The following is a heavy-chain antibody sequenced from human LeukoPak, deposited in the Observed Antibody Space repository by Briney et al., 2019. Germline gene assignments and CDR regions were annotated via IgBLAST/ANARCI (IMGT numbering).Heavy chain of an antibody. CDR2: INRNGDST. J-gene: IGHJ4*02. V-gene: IGHV3-20*04. CDR1: GFTFDDYG. Sequence: GGSLRLSCEASGFTFDDYGMSWVRQRPGKGLEWVSGINRNGDSTDYADSVKGRFTISRENAKNSHFLQMNSLEVEDTALYYCARGFRNGPFDCWGQGTLVTVSS. D-gene: IGHD2-8*01. CDR3: ARGFRNGPFDC.